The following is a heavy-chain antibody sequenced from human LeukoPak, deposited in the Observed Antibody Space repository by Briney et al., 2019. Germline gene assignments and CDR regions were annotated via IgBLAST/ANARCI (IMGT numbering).Heavy chain of an antibody. Sequence: ASVKVSCKASGDTFSSYYMHWVRQAPGQGLEWMGIITPSGDSTNYAQKFQGRVTMTRNTSISTAYMELSSLRSEDTAVYYCARVAGSGSYYKGGVDYWGQGTLVTVSS. CDR1: GDTFSSYY. D-gene: IGHD3-10*01. CDR2: ITPSGDST. J-gene: IGHJ4*02. CDR3: ARVAGSGSYYKGGVDY. V-gene: IGHV1-46*01.